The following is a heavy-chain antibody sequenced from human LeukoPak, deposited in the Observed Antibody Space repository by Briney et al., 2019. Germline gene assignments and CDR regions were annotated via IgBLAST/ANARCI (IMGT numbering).Heavy chain of an antibody. J-gene: IGHJ4*02. V-gene: IGHV3-23*01. CDR2: ISDSGGGT. CDR1: GFTFSNFA. D-gene: IGHD2/OR15-2a*01. CDR3: ARVGSMSSY. Sequence: PGGSLRLSCAASGFTFSNFAMSWVGQAPGKGLQWVSAISDSGGGTFYADSVKGRFTISRDNAKNSLYLQMNSLRAEDTAVYYCARVGSMSSYWGQGTLVTVSS.